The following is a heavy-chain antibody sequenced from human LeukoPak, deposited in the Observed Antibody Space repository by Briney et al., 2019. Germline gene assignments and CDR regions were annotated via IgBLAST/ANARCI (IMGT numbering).Heavy chain of an antibody. CDR1: GGTFSSYA. CDR2: IIPIFGTA. Sequence: SVKVSCKASGGTFSSYAISWVRQAPGQGLEWMGGIIPIFGTANYAQKFQGRVTITADESTSTAYMELSSLRSEDTAVYYCARDPTNTSGRYAYHDYWGQGTLVTVSS. CDR3: ARDPTNTSGRYAYHDY. V-gene: IGHV1-69*13. D-gene: IGHD6-19*01. J-gene: IGHJ4*02.